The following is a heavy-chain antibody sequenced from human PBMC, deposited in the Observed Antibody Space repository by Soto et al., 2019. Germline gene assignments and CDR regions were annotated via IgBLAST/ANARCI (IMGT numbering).Heavy chain of an antibody. CDR1: GFTFSSYA. J-gene: IGHJ4*02. CDR2: ISYAGSNK. CDR3: ARVVDYDSSLDY. D-gene: IGHD3-22*01. V-gene: IGHV3-30-3*01. Sequence: QVQLVESGGGVVKPGWSLRLSCAASGFTFSSYAMHWVRQAPGKGLEWVAVISYAGSNKYYADSVKGRFTISRDNSKNSLYLQMNSLRAEDTAVYYCARVVDYDSSLDYWGRGTLGTVSS.